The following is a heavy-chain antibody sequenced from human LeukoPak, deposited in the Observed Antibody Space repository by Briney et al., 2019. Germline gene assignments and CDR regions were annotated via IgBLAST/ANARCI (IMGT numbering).Heavy chain of an antibody. CDR3: ARVSFGDPYYYYMDV. D-gene: IGHD2-21*02. CDR1: VGTFSSYA. J-gene: IGHJ6*03. Sequence: ASVKVSCKASVGTFSSYAISWVRQAPGQGLEGMGWISAYNGNTNYAQKLQGRVTMTTDTSTSTAYMELRSLRSDDTAVYYCARVSFGDPYYYYMDVWGKGTTVTVSS. CDR2: ISAYNGNT. V-gene: IGHV1-18*01.